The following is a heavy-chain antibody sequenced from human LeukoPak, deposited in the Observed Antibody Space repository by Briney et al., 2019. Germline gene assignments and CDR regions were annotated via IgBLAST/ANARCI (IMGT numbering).Heavy chain of an antibody. CDR3: ARPMAGTSWPGFDY. CDR1: EFTFSSYA. Sequence: GGSLRLSCAVSEFTFSSYAMSWVRQAPGKGLEWVSAISGSGGRTYYADSVKGRFTISRDNSKNTLYLQMNSLRVEDTAVYYCARPMAGTSWPGFDYWGQGTLVTVSS. V-gene: IGHV3-23*01. D-gene: IGHD6-19*01. CDR2: ISGSGGRT. J-gene: IGHJ4*02.